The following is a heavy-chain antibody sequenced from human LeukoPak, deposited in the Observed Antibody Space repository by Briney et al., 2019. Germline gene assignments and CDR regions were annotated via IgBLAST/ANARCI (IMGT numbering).Heavy chain of an antibody. J-gene: IGHJ6*03. Sequence: SETLSLTCTVSGGSISSSSYYWGWIRQPPGKGLEWIGEINHSGSTNYNPSLKSRVTISVDTSKNQFSLKLSSVTAADTAVYYCAREGPYSRNYYYYYMDVWGKGTTVTVSS. D-gene: IGHD6-13*01. CDR1: GGSISSSSYY. V-gene: IGHV4-39*07. CDR2: INHSGST. CDR3: AREGPYSRNYYYYYMDV.